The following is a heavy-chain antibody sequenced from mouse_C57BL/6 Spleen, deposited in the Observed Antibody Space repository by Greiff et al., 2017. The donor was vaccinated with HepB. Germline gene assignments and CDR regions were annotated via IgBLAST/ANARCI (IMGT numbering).Heavy chain of an antibody. CDR1: GFTFSDYG. J-gene: IGHJ3*01. CDR2: ISSGSSTI. V-gene: IGHV5-17*01. Sequence: EVNVVESGGGLVKPGGSLKLSCAASGFTFSDYGMHWVRQAPEKGLEWVAYISSGSSTIYYADTVKGRFTISRDNAKNTLFLQMTSLRSEDTAMYYCARAYDYDAWFAYWGQGTLVTVSA. D-gene: IGHD2-4*01. CDR3: ARAYDYDAWFAY.